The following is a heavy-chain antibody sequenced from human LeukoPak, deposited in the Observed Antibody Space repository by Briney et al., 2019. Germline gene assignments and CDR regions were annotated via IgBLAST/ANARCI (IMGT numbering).Heavy chain of an antibody. J-gene: IGHJ3*01. Sequence: GGSLRLSCEASGFIFSTYGMNWVRQAPGKGLEGVAIIWYDGSNEYYADSVKGRFSISRDNSKSTLYLEMNSLRADDTAIYYCASSTVTTRGVGDFDLWGHGTWVTVSS. CDR1: GFIFSTYG. D-gene: IGHD4-17*01. CDR2: IWYDGSNE. V-gene: IGHV3-33*01. CDR3: ASSTVTTRGVGDFDL.